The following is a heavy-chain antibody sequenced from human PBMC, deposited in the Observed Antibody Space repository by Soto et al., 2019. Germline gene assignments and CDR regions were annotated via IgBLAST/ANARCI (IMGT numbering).Heavy chain of an antibody. D-gene: IGHD5-18*01. CDR3: ARDQNTAMAPRLFDY. J-gene: IGHJ4*02. CDR1: RYTFTNYG. V-gene: IGHV1-18*01. CDR2: ISAYNGNI. Sequence: AGVKVSCKPSRYTFTNYGIIWVRQAPGQGLEWMGWISAYNGNINYAQKLQGRVTMTTDTSTSTAYMELRSLRSDDTAVYYCARDQNTAMAPRLFDYWGQGTLVTVSS.